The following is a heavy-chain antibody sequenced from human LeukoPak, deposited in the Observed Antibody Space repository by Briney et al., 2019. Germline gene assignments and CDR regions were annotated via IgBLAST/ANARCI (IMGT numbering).Heavy chain of an antibody. V-gene: IGHV3-48*03. CDR3: ARNLGYCSGENCYYFAP. CDR2: ISSSGSTI. D-gene: IGHD2-15*01. CDR1: GFTFSIYE. Sequence: GGSLRLSCAASGFTFSIYEMNWVRQAPGKGVEWVSYISSSGSTIKYADSVRGRFTISRDNAKNSLYLQLNSLRAEDTAVYYCARNLGYCSGENCYYFAPWGQGTLVTVSS. J-gene: IGHJ5*02.